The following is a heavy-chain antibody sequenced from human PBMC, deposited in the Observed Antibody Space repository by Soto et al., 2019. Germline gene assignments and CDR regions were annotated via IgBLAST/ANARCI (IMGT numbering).Heavy chain of an antibody. V-gene: IGHV3-30-3*01. CDR1: GFTFSSYA. CDR2: ISYDGSNK. Sequence: QVQLVESGGGVVQPGRSLRLSCAASGFTFSSYAMHWVRQAPGKGLEWVAVISYDGSNKYYADSVKGRFTISRDNSKTTLYLQMNSRRAEDTAVYYCASLAIAAAGTRSNWFDPWGQGTLVTVSS. J-gene: IGHJ5*02. D-gene: IGHD6-13*01. CDR3: ASLAIAAAGTRSNWFDP.